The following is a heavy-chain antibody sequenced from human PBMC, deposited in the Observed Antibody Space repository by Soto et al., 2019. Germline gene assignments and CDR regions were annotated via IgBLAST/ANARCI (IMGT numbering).Heavy chain of an antibody. CDR2: MNPNSGNT. V-gene: IGHV1-8*01. CDR1: GYTFTSYD. CDR3: ARGGLVATYYYYGMDV. Sequence: QVQLVQSGAEVKKPGASVKVSCKASGYTFTSYDINWVRQATGQGLEWMGWMNPNSGNTGYAQKFQGRVTMTRNTXIXXAYMELSSLRSEDTAVYYCARGGLVATYYYYGMDVWGQGTTVTVSS. D-gene: IGHD5-12*01. J-gene: IGHJ6*02.